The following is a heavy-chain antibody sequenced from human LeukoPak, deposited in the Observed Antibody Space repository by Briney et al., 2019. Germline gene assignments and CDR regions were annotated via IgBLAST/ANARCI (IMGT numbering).Heavy chain of an antibody. CDR2: INSDGSVT. D-gene: IGHD6-13*01. CDR1: GFTFDDYA. V-gene: IGHV3-74*01. Sequence: PGRSLRLSCAASGFTFDDYAMHWVRQAPGKGLVWVSRINSDGSVTTYADSVKGRFTISRDNAKNTLYLQMNSLRADDTAVYYCARVREAAAGFDYWGQGALVTVSS. CDR3: ARVREAAAGFDY. J-gene: IGHJ4*02.